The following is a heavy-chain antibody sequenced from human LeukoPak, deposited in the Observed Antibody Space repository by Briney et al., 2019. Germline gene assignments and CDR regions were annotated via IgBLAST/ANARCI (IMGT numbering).Heavy chain of an antibody. D-gene: IGHD5-24*01. CDR2: IYYSGST. CDR3: ARFAGGRDGYRARYYYYYGMDV. V-gene: IGHV4-31*03. CDR1: GGSISSGGYY. Sequence: SETLSLTCTVSGGSISSGGYYWSWIRQHPGKGLEWIGYIYYSGSTYYNPSLKSRVTISVDTSKNQFSLKLSSVTAADTAVYYCARFAGGRDGYRARYYYYYGMDVWGQGTTVTVSS. J-gene: IGHJ6*02.